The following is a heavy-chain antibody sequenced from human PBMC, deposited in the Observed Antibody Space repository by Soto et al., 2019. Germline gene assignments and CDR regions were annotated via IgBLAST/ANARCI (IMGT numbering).Heavy chain of an antibody. Sequence: SETLSLTCTVSGASIINYYWAWIRQSPGGGLESIGYVSNTATTTYNPSLKNRVTISVDASKSQFYLKLRSVTAADTATYFCAQRSPIYGSLAYRGQGTLVTVSS. CDR3: AQRSPIYGSLAY. CDR2: VSNTATT. J-gene: IGHJ4*02. CDR1: GASIINYY. V-gene: IGHV4-59*01. D-gene: IGHD3-10*01.